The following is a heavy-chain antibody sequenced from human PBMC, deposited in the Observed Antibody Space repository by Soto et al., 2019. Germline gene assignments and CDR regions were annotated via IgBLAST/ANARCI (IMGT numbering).Heavy chain of an antibody. CDR2: IWYDGSNK. D-gene: IGHD3-3*01. V-gene: IGHV3-33*01. Sequence: GESLKISCAASGFTFSSYGMHWVRQAPGKGLEWVAVIWYDGSNKYYADSVKGRFTISRDNSKNTLYLQMNSLRAEDTAVYYCARDDRITIFGVGVYNWFDPWGQGTLVTVSS. J-gene: IGHJ5*02. CDR3: ARDDRITIFGVGVYNWFDP. CDR1: GFTFSSYG.